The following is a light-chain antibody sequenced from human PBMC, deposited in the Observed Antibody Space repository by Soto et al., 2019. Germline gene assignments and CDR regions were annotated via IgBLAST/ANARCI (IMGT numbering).Light chain of an antibody. CDR1: QGVTTN. CDR2: DVS. CDR3: QQYNNWPFS. J-gene: IGKJ5*01. Sequence: EILMTQSPATLSVSPVERVTLSCMAGQGVTTNFAWYQQKSGQSPRLLIYDVSSRATGVPSRFSGTGSETDFTLTISGLQSEDSAIYFCQQYNNWPFSFGQGTRLENK. V-gene: IGKV3-15*01.